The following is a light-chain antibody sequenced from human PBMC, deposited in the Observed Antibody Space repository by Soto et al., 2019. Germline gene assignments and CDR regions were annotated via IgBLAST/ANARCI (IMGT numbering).Light chain of an antibody. Sequence: DIQMTQSPSTLSASVGDRVTITCRASQSISRWLAWYQKKPGKAPNILIYAASTLQSGVPSRFSGSGSGTDFNLTISSLQTEDFATYFCQHGYSTTLTFGGGTKLDIK. CDR1: QSISRW. CDR3: QHGYSTTLT. V-gene: IGKV1-39*01. CDR2: AAS. J-gene: IGKJ4*01.